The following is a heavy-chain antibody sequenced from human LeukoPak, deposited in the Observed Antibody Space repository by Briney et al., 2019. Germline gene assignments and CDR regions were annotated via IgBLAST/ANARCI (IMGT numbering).Heavy chain of an antibody. J-gene: IGHJ6*02. CDR1: GFTFDDYA. Sequence: GRSLRLSCAASGFTFDDYAMHWVRQAPGKGLEWVSGISWNSGSIGYADSVKGRFTISRDNSKNTLYLQMNSLRAEDTAVYYCAREPMYCGGDCYFYYYYYGMDVWGQGATVTVSS. D-gene: IGHD2-21*02. CDR2: ISWNSGSI. V-gene: IGHV3-9*01. CDR3: AREPMYCGGDCYFYYYYYGMDV.